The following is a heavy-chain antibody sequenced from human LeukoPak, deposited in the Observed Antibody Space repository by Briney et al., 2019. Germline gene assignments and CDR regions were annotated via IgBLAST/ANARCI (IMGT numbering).Heavy chain of an antibody. D-gene: IGHD4-23*01. Sequence: GGSLRLSCAASGFTFSSYEMNWVRQAPGKGLEWVSYISSSGSTIYYADSVKGRFTISRDNAKNSLYLQMNSLRAEDTAVYYRARVEREVTGYYYYMDVWGKGTTVTISS. J-gene: IGHJ6*03. CDR3: ARVEREVTGYYYYMDV. V-gene: IGHV3-48*03. CDR2: ISSSGSTI. CDR1: GFTFSSYE.